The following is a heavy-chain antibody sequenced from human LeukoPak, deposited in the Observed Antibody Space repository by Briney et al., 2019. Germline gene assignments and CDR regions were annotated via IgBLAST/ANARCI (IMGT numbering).Heavy chain of an antibody. D-gene: IGHD3-10*01. CDR3: ARGFATPGSRVPTDVFDY. V-gene: IGHV3-20*01. CDR1: GFTFDDYG. CDR2: INWNGGST. Sequence: GGSLRLSCAASGFTFDDYGMSWVRQAPGKGLEWVSGINWNGGSTGYADSVKGRFTISRDNAKNSLYLQMNSLRAEDTALHHCARGFATPGSRVPTDVFDYWGQGTLVTVSS. J-gene: IGHJ4*02.